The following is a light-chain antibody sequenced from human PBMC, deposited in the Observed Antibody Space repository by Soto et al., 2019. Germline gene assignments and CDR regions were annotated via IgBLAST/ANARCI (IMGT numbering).Light chain of an antibody. CDR2: DAS. V-gene: IGKV1-33*01. CDR3: QQYDDQFS. J-gene: IGKJ3*01. Sequence: DIQMTQSPSPLSASVGDRVTITCPAIQHIRNYLKWYQKKPGKAPKLLIYDASSLEEGVPSRFSGSGFGTDFTYTITNLQREDFATYYCQQYDDQFSFGPGTEVHV. CDR1: QHIRNY.